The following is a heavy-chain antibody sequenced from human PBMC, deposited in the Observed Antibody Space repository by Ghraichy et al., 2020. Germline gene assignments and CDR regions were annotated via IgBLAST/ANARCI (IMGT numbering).Heavy chain of an antibody. CDR2: ISGSGGST. J-gene: IGHJ1*01. Sequence: GGSLRLSCAASGFTFSSYAMSWVRQAPGKGLEWVSAISGSGGSTYYADSVKGRFTISRDNSKNTLYLQMNSLRAEDTAVYYCAKGPSGSYSVEYFQHWGQGTLVTVSS. V-gene: IGHV3-23*01. CDR3: AKGPSGSYSVEYFQH. CDR1: GFTFSSYA. D-gene: IGHD1-26*01.